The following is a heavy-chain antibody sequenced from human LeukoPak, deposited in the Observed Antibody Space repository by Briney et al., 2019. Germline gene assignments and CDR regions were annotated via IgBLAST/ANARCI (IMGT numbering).Heavy chain of an antibody. D-gene: IGHD3-22*01. CDR1: GFTVSSNY. Sequence: GGSLRLSCAASGFTVSSNYMSWVRQAPGKGLEWGSVIYSGGSTYYADSVKGRFTISRDNSKNTLYLQMNSLRAEDTAVDYCARERGYYDSSGYAFDIWGQGTMVTVSS. V-gene: IGHV3-66*01. CDR3: ARERGYYDSSGYAFDI. CDR2: IYSGGST. J-gene: IGHJ3*02.